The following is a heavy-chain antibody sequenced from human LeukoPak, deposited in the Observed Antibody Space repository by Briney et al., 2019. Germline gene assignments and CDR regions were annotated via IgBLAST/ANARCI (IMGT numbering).Heavy chain of an antibody. V-gene: IGHV4-39*01. CDR3: ASTTTTVDDAFDI. CDR2: IYYSGST. Sequence: PSETLSLTCTVSGGSISSSSYYWGWIRQPPGKGLEWIGSIYYSGSTYYNPSLKSRVTISVDTSKNQFSLKLSSVTAEDTAVYYCASTTTTVDDAFDIWGQGTMVTVSS. CDR1: GGSISSSSYY. D-gene: IGHD4-23*01. J-gene: IGHJ3*02.